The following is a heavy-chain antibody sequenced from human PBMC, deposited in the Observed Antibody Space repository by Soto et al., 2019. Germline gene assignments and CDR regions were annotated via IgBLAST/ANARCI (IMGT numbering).Heavy chain of an antibody. Sequence: SETLSLTCTVSGDPISSGGYYWSWIRQHPGKGLEWVGYIYYSGSTYYNPSLKSRVTISVDTSKNQFSLKLSSVTAADTAVYYCARPETDDYGDLAQVAHWGQGTLVTVSS. CDR2: IYYSGST. CDR1: GDPISSGGYY. V-gene: IGHV4-31*03. J-gene: IGHJ4*02. D-gene: IGHD4-17*01. CDR3: ARPETDDYGDLAQVAH.